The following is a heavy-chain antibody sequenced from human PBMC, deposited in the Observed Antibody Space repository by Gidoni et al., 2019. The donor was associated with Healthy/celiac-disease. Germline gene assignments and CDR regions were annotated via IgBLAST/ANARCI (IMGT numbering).Heavy chain of an antibody. CDR3: AREGDGSGSYSAFDI. CDR1: GFTFSSYW. Sequence: VESGGGLVQPGGSLRLSCAASGFTFSSYWMHWVRQAPGKGLVWDSRINSDGSSTSYADSVKGRFTISRDNAKNTLYLQMNSLRAEDTAVYYCAREGDGSGSYSAFDIWGQGTMVTVSS. CDR2: INSDGSST. V-gene: IGHV3-74*01. J-gene: IGHJ3*02. D-gene: IGHD3-10*01.